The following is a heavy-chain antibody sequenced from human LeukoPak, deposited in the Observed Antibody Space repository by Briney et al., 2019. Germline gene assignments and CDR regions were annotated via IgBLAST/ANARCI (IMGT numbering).Heavy chain of an antibody. V-gene: IGHV3-23*01. D-gene: IGHD6-13*01. CDR1: GFTFSRYA. J-gene: IGHJ4*02. CDR3: APPGASSHIDY. CDR2: ISGSGGST. Sequence: GGSLRLSCAASGFTFSRYAMSWVRQAPGKGPEWVSAISGSGGSTYYADSVKGRFTISRDNSKNTLYLQMNSLRAEDTAVYYCAPPGASSHIDYWGQGTLVTVSS.